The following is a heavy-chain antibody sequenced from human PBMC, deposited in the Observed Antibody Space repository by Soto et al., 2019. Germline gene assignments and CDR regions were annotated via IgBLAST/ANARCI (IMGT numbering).Heavy chain of an antibody. J-gene: IGHJ5*02. CDR3: AGTYYDFWNGYYGWFDP. CDR1: GFSFSSYW. Sequence: PGGSLRLSCAAPGFSFSSYWMHWVRQAPETGLVWVSRINTDGSSTTYAGSVEGRFSVSRDNAKNTVYLQMNSLRAEDTAVYYCAGTYYDFWNGYYGWFDPWGQGTLVTVSS. V-gene: IGHV3-74*03. CDR2: INTDGSST. D-gene: IGHD3-3*01.